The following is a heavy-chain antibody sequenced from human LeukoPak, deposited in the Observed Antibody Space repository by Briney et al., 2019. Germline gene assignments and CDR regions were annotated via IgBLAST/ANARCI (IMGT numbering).Heavy chain of an antibody. CDR3: ARDPGDYDYGDYGWFDP. D-gene: IGHD4-17*01. CDR2: ISSSSSTI. CDR1: GFTFSSYS. Sequence: GGSLRLSCAASGFTFSSYSMNWVRQVPGKGLERVSYISSSSSTIYYADSVKGRFTISRDNAKNSLYLQMNSLRAEDTAVYYCARDPGDYDYGDYGWFDPWGQGTLVTVSS. J-gene: IGHJ5*02. V-gene: IGHV3-48*01.